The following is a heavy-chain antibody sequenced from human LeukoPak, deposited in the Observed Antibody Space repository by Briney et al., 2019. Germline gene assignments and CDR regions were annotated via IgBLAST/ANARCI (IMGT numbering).Heavy chain of an antibody. CDR1: EFTFSSYS. CDR2: ITNSGNSK. D-gene: IGHD1-26*01. Sequence: SGGSLRLSCAASEFTFSSYSMNWVRQAPGKGLEWVSYITNSGNSKSYADSVKGRFTISRGNSKNTLYLQMNSLRAEDTALYFCAKKAQYNGNYPLDYWGQGTLVTVSS. V-gene: IGHV3-48*04. J-gene: IGHJ4*02. CDR3: AKKAQYNGNYPLDY.